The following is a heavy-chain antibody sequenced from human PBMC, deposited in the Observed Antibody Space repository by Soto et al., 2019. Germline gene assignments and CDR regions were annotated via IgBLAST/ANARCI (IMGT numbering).Heavy chain of an antibody. Sequence: QVQLVQSGAEVKKPGSSVKVSCKASGGTFSSYAISWVRQAPGQGLEWMGGIIPIFGTANYAQKFQGRVTITAAESTSTAYMELSSLRFEDTAVYYCAIPERYYYGSGSYEFAYWGQGTLVTVSS. CDR1: GGTFSSYA. CDR3: AIPERYYYGSGSYEFAY. CDR2: IIPIFGTA. D-gene: IGHD3-10*01. V-gene: IGHV1-69*01. J-gene: IGHJ4*02.